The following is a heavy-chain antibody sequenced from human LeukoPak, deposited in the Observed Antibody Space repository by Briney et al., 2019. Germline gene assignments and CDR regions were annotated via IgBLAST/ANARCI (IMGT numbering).Heavy chain of an antibody. J-gene: IGHJ4*02. CDR3: ARGDGAVFDY. CDR1: GFIFSRYW. Sequence: PSGGSLRLSCAASGFIFSRYWMHWVRQAPGKGLVWVSRINSGGSSTSYADSVKGRFTISRDNAKNTLNLQMNSLRAEVTAVYYCARGDGAVFDYWGQGTLVTVSS. D-gene: IGHD2-21*01. CDR2: INSGGSST. V-gene: IGHV3-74*01.